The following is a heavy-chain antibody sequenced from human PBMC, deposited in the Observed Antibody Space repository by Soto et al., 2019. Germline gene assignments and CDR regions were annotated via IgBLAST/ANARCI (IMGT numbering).Heavy chain of an antibody. Sequence: SETLSLTCSVSGGSIRSFSLSWIRQPPGRGLEWIGYIYNSGSTNYNPSLKSRATISVDTSKNQFSLTLTSVTAADTAVYYSARFHKYSEANWFDPWGPEILLVTVSS. D-gene: IGHD2-15*01. J-gene: IGHJ5*02. CDR3: ARFHKYSEANWFDP. CDR1: GGSIRSFS. V-gene: IGHV4-4*09. CDR2: IYNSGST.